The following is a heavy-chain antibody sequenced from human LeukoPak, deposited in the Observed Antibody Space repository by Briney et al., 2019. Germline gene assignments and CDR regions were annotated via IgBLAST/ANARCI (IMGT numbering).Heavy chain of an antibody. CDR3: AKGTYYDFWSASDY. Sequence: PGGSLRLSCAASGFTFDDYGMSWVRQAPGKGLEWVSGINWNGGSTGYADSVKGRFTISRDNSKNTLYLQMNSLSAEDTAVFYCAKGTYYDFWSASDYWGQGTLVTVSS. J-gene: IGHJ4*02. D-gene: IGHD3-3*01. CDR1: GFTFDDYG. V-gene: IGHV3-20*04. CDR2: INWNGGST.